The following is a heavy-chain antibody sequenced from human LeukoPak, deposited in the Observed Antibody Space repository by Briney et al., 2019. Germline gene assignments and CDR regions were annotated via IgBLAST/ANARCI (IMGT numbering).Heavy chain of an antibody. CDR1: GFTFSSYA. CDR3: AKGEWELIW. V-gene: IGHV3-23*01. CDR2: ISGSGGST. Sequence: PSGGSLRLSCAASGFTFSSYAMSWVRQAPGKGLEWVSAISGSGGSTYYADSVKGRFAISRDNSKNTLYLQMNSLRVEDTAIYYCAKGEWELIWWGQGTLVTVSS. D-gene: IGHD1-26*01. J-gene: IGHJ4*02.